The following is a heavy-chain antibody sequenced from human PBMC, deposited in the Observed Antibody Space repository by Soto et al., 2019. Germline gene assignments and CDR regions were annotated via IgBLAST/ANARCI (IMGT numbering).Heavy chain of an antibody. CDR1: GLTFSSYG. CDR3: AKDLLLNDYIWGSYQLIAPAFDY. D-gene: IGHD3-16*02. Sequence: QVQLVESGGGVVQPGRSLRLSCAASGLTFSSYGMHWVRQAPGKGLEWVAVISYDGSNKYYADSVKGRFTISRDNSKNTLYLQMNSLRAEDTAVYYCAKDLLLNDYIWGSYQLIAPAFDYWGQGTLVTVSS. J-gene: IGHJ4*02. CDR2: ISYDGSNK. V-gene: IGHV3-30*18.